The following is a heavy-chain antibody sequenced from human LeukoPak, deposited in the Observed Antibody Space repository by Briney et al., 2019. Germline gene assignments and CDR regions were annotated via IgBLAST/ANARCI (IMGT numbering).Heavy chain of an antibody. J-gene: IGHJ4*02. CDR3: ARATGGGNTIDY. Sequence: GASVKVSCEASGYSFSDYYLHWVRLARGQGLEWMGWIDPKRDPKRGGTNYAQTFQGMVTMTRDTSISTVYMELSGLRSDDTAGYYCARATGGGNTIDYWGQGTLVTVSS. CDR1: GYSFSDYY. D-gene: IGHD4-23*01. V-gene: IGHV1-2*02. CDR2: IDPKRDPKRGGT.